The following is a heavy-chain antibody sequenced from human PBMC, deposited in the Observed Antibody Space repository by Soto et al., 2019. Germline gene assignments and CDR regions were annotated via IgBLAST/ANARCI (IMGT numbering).Heavy chain of an antibody. V-gene: IGHV4-59*01. Sequence: SGTPSLTCTDPGASISSSDLSCIRQPPGKGLEWIGYIYYSGSTNYNPSLKSRVTISVDTSKNQFSLKLSSVTAADTAVYYCARERRIVATIYAMDVWGQGTTVT. CDR1: GASISSSD. CDR2: IYYSGST. D-gene: IGHD5-12*01. CDR3: ARERRIVATIYAMDV. J-gene: IGHJ6*02.